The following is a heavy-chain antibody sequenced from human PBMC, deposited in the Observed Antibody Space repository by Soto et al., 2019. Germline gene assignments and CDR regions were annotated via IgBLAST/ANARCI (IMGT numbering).Heavy chain of an antibody. D-gene: IGHD6-6*01. Sequence: EVQLAESGGGLAQPGGSLRLSCAASGFTLSGYAMDWVRQAPGKGLEYVSGISSNGVGTYYANSVQGRFTIPRDNSKNTVYLQMGSLRTEDMAVYYCARCARQDVYYMDVWGNGSTVTVAS. CDR1: GFTLSGYA. CDR2: ISSNGVGT. V-gene: IGHV3-64*01. J-gene: IGHJ6*03. CDR3: ARCARQDVYYMDV.